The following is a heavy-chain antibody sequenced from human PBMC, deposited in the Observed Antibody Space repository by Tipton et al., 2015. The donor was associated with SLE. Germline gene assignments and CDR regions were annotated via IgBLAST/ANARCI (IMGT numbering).Heavy chain of an antibody. J-gene: IGHJ4*02. D-gene: IGHD2-15*01. V-gene: IGHV3-74*01. CDR1: GFTFRRYW. CDR2: INGDGSST. CDR3: AKFEVANDFYLDY. Sequence: SLRLSCAASGFTFRRYWMHWVRQAPGKGLVWVSRINGDGSSTGYVDSVKGRFTISSDNSRNTLFLQMNSLRADDTAIYYCAKFEVANDFYLDYWGQGALVTVSS.